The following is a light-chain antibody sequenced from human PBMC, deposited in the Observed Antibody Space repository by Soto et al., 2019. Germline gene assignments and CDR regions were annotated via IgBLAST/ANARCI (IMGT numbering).Light chain of an antibody. CDR2: AAS. V-gene: IGKV1-39*01. CDR1: QSISSY. Sequence: DIQMTQSPSSLSASVGDRVTITCRASQSISSYLNWYKQKPGKAPKLLIYAASSLQSGVPSRFSGSGSGTDFTLTISSLQPDDFATDYCQQSYSTPRSFGPGTKVDIK. CDR3: QQSYSTPRS. J-gene: IGKJ3*01.